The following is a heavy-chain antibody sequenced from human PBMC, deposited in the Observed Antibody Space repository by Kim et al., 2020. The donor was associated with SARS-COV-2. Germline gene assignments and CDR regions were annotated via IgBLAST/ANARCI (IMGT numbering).Heavy chain of an antibody. CDR2: ISYDGSNK. V-gene: IGHV3-30-3*01. CDR3: GRGRFLEWLLYPSFDY. Sequence: GGSLRLSCAASGFTFSSYAMHWVRQAPGKGLEWVAVISYDGSNKYYADSVKGRFTISRDNSKNTLYLQMNSLIAEDTAVYYCGRGRFLEWLLYPSFDYWG. J-gene: IGHJ4*01. CDR1: GFTFSSYA. D-gene: IGHD3-3*01.